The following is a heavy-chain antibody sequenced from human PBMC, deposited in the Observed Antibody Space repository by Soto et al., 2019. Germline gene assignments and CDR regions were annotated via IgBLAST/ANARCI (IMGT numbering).Heavy chain of an antibody. J-gene: IGHJ6*03. CDR2: ISSSSSTI. Sequence: GGSLRLSCAASGFTFSSYSMNWVRQAPGKGLEWVSYISSSSSTIYYADSVKGRFTISRDNAKNSLYLQMNSLRAEDTAVYYCASYYDFWSGYRYYMDVWGKGTTVTVSS. CDR3: ASYYDFWSGYRYYMDV. CDR1: GFTFSSYS. D-gene: IGHD3-3*01. V-gene: IGHV3-48*01.